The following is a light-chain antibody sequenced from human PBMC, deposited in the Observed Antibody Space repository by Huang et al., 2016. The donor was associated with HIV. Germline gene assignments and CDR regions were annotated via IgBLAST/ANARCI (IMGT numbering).Light chain of an antibody. Sequence: EIVLTQSPGTLSLSPGERATLSCWASQSVTSDYVAWYQQKPGQAPRLLIYGASIRATGIPDRFSGSGSGTYFTLTSSRLEPGDFAVYYCQQYGSSLGTFGGGTKVEIK. J-gene: IGKJ4*01. V-gene: IGKV3-20*01. CDR2: GAS. CDR3: QQYGSSLGT. CDR1: QSVTSDY.